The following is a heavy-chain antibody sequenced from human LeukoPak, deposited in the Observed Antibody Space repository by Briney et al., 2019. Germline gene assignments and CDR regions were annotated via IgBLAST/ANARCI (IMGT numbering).Heavy chain of an antibody. J-gene: IGHJ4*02. Sequence: QAGGSLRLSCAASGFTFSNYEMHWVRQAPGKGLEWMALISYDGSNKYYSDSVKGRFTISRDNSKNTLYLQMNSLRAEDTAVYYCARDLGAAVAGHYWGQGTLVTVSS. CDR1: GFTFSNYE. CDR3: ARDLGAAVAGHY. D-gene: IGHD6-19*01. CDR2: ISYDGSNK. V-gene: IGHV3-30*03.